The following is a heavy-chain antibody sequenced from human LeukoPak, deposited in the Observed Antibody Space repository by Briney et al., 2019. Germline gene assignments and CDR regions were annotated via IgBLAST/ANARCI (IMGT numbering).Heavy chain of an antibody. CDR2: ISYDGSNK. J-gene: IGHJ4*02. D-gene: IGHD3-22*01. CDR1: GFTFSSYA. V-gene: IGHV3-30*01. Sequence: PGGSLRLSCAASGFTFSSYAMHWVRQAPGKGLEWVAVISYDGSNKYYADSVKGRFTISRDNSKNTLYLQMNSLRAEDTAVYYCARGDYYDSSGSYLFDYWGQGTPVTVSS. CDR3: ARGDYYDSSGSYLFDY.